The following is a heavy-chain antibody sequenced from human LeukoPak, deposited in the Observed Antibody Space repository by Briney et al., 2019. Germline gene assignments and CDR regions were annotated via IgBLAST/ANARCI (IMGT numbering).Heavy chain of an antibody. CDR1: GGSISNYY. D-gene: IGHD3-22*01. Sequence: SETLSLTCTVSGGSISNYYWSWIRQPAGKGLEWIGLIYTRGSTNYNPSLKSRVTMSVDTSKNQFSLKLSSVTAADTAVYYCARMPIYYYDNSGYYSWGQGTLVTVSS. CDR3: ARMPIYYYDNSGYYS. V-gene: IGHV4-4*07. J-gene: IGHJ4*02. CDR2: IYTRGST.